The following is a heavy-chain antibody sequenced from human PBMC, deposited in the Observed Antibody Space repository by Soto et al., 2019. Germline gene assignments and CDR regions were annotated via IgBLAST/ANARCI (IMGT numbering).Heavy chain of an antibody. D-gene: IGHD6-13*01. CDR1: GGSISSGDYY. CDR2: IYYSGST. CDR3: ASRHSSPSFDY. V-gene: IGHV4-30-4*01. J-gene: IGHJ4*02. Sequence: QVQLQESGPGLVKPSQTLSLTCTVSGGSISSGDYYWSWIRQPPGKGLEWIGSIYYSGSTYYNPSFKSRVTIPVDTSKTQFSLKLNSVTAADTAVYYCASRHSSPSFDYWGQGTLVTVSS.